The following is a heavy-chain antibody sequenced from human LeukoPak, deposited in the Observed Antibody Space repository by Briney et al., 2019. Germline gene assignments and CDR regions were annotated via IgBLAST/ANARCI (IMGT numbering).Heavy chain of an antibody. Sequence: PSETLSLTCTVSGGSICSSSYYWGWIRQPPGKWLEWIGSINYSGSTYYNPSLKSRVTISVDTSKNQFSLQLSSVTAADTAVYYCARQYYYDSSGPGGFDPWGQGTLVTVSS. D-gene: IGHD3-22*01. J-gene: IGHJ5*02. CDR1: GGSICSSSYY. CDR3: ARQYYYDSSGPGGFDP. V-gene: IGHV4-39*01. CDR2: INYSGST.